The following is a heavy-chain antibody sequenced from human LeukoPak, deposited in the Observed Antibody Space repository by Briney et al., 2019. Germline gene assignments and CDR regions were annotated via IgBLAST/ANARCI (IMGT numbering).Heavy chain of an antibody. CDR1: GFTFSSYE. V-gene: IGHV3-48*03. D-gene: IGHD6-13*01. CDR3: ASGRYSSSLLDY. J-gene: IGHJ4*02. CDR2: ISSSGNTI. Sequence: GGSLRLSCAASGFTFSSYEMNWVRQAPGKGLEWVSYISSSGNTIYYADSVKGRFTISRDNAKNSLYLQMNSLRAEDTAVYYCASGRYSSSLLDYWGQGTLVTVSS.